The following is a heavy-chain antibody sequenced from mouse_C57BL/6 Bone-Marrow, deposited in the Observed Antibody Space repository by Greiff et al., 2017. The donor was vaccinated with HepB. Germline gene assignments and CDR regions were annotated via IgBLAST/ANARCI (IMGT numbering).Heavy chain of an antibody. CDR2: IDPENGDS. V-gene: IGHV14-4*01. CDR3: TTAPDYCGGNY. Sequence: EVQLQQSGAELVRPGASVKLSCTASGFNIKDDYMHWVKQRPEQGLEWIGWIDPENGDSEYASKFQGKATITADTSSNTAYLQISSLTSEDTAVYYCTTAPDYCGGNYWGQGTTLAVSS. CDR1: GFNIKDDY. D-gene: IGHD1-1*01. J-gene: IGHJ2*01.